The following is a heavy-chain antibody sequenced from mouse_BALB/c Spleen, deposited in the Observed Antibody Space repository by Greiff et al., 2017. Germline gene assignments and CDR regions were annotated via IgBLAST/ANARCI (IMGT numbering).Heavy chain of an antibody. J-gene: IGHJ4*01. V-gene: IGHV1S41*01. CDR3: YGNYEAMDY. Sequence: ELAKPGASVKMSCKASGYTFTSYWMHWVKQRPGQGLEWIGRIAPGSGSTYYNEMFKGKATLTVDTSSSTAYIQLSSLSSEDSAVYFCYGNYEAMDYWGQGTSVTVSS. CDR2: IAPGSGST. CDR1: GYTFTSYW. D-gene: IGHD2-1*01.